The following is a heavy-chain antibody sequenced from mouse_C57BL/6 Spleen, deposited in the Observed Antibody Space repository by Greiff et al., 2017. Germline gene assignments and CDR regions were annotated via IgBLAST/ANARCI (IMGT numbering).Heavy chain of an antibody. CDR2: IDPETGGT. Sequence: QVQLQQSGAELVRPGASVTLSCKASGYTFTDYEMHWVKQTPVHGLEWIGAIDPETGGTAYNQKFKGKAILTADKSSSTAYMELRSLTSADSAVDYCTHDYGSCYDYAMDYWGQGTSVTVSS. V-gene: IGHV1-15*01. CDR3: THDYGSCYDYAMDY. D-gene: IGHD1-1*01. J-gene: IGHJ4*01. CDR1: GYTFTDYE.